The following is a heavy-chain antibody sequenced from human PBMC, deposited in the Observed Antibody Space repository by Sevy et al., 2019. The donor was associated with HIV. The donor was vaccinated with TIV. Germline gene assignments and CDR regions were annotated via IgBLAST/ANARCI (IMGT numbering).Heavy chain of an antibody. J-gene: IGHJ4*02. CDR2: IYYRGDT. D-gene: IGHD2-15*01. V-gene: IGHV4-39*01. CDR3: ARRRSTHYHFDY. CDR1: GGSISSSSFY. Sequence: SETLSLTCTVSGGSISSSSFYWGWIRQSLGKGLEWIGSIYYRGDTYYNPSLKSRITMSVDTSKNQFSLKVTSVTAGDTAMYYCARRRSTHYHFDYWGRGTLVTVSS.